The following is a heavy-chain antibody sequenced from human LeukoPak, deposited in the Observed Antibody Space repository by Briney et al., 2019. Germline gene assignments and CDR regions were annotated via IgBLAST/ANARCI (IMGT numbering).Heavy chain of an antibody. CDR1: GFTLSSYA. CDR3: ERETWCSSSAGGFDP. J-gene: IGHJ5*02. V-gene: IGHV3-30-3*01. D-gene: IGHD6-19*01. Sequence: GGSLRLSCAASGFTLSSYAMHWVRQAPGKGLEWVAVISYDGSNKYYADSVKGRFTISRDNSKNTLYVQMSSLRAEDTAIYYCERETWCSSSAGGFDPWGQGTLVTVSS. CDR2: ISYDGSNK.